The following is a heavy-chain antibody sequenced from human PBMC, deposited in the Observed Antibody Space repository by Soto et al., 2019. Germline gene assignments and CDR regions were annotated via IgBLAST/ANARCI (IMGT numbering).Heavy chain of an antibody. CDR1: GHTFTSYG. D-gene: IGHD3-9*01. Sequence: ASVKVSCKASGHTFTSYGISWVRQAPGQGLEWMGWISAYNGNTNYAQKLQGRVTMTTDTSTSTAYMELRSLRSDDTAVYYCARDMIRNYDILTGHLGYYYYGMDVWGQGTTVTVSS. J-gene: IGHJ6*02. CDR2: ISAYNGNT. V-gene: IGHV1-18*01. CDR3: ARDMIRNYDILTGHLGYYYYGMDV.